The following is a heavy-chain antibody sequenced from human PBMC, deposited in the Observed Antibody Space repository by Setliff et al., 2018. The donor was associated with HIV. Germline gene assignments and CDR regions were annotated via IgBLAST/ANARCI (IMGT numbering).Heavy chain of an antibody. D-gene: IGHD6-13*01. V-gene: IGHV3-21*06. Sequence: GGSLRLSCAASGFSFSSYSMNWVRQAPGKGLEWVSSISSSSSYIYYADSVKGRFTISRDNSKNMLYLEMNSLRAEDSAVYYCGRDVHDAAADNWGRGTLVTVSS. J-gene: IGHJ4*02. CDR2: ISSSSSYI. CDR3: GRDVHDAAADN. CDR1: GFSFSSYS.